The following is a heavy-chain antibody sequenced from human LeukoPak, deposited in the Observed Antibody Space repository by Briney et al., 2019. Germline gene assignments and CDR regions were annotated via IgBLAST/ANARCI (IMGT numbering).Heavy chain of an antibody. J-gene: IGHJ4*02. Sequence: GGSLRLSCAASGFTFSSYSMNWVRQAPGKRLEWVSSISSSSSYIYYADSVKGRFTISRDTAKNSLYLQMNSLRAEDTAVYYCARDASTRSFDYWGQGTLVTVSS. CDR1: GFTFSSYS. CDR3: ARDASTRSFDY. V-gene: IGHV3-21*01. CDR2: ISSSSSYI.